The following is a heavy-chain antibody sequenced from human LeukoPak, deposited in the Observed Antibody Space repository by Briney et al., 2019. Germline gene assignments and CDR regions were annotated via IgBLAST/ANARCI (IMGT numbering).Heavy chain of an antibody. V-gene: IGHV4-39*07. J-gene: IGHJ4*02. Sequence: PSETLSLTCTVSGGSISSSSYYWGWIRQPPGKGLEWIGSIYYSGSTYYNPSLKSRVTISVDTSKNQFSLKLSSVTAADTAVYYCARVTLHGDPPRYFDYWGQGTLVTVSS. CDR1: GGSISSSSYY. CDR2: IYYSGST. CDR3: ARVTLHGDPPRYFDY. D-gene: IGHD4-17*01.